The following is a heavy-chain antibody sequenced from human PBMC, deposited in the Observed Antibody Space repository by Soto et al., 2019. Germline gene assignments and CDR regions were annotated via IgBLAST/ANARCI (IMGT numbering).Heavy chain of an antibody. Sequence: QVQLVQSGAEVKKPGSSVKVSCKASGGTFSSYAISWVRQAPGQGLEWMGGIIPIFGTANYVQKFQGRVTITADESTSTAYMDLSSLRSEDTAVYYCARERLYNWNDRQAFDYWGQGTLVTVSS. D-gene: IGHD1-1*01. CDR1: GGTFSSYA. V-gene: IGHV1-69*12. J-gene: IGHJ4*02. CDR2: IIPIFGTA. CDR3: ARERLYNWNDRQAFDY.